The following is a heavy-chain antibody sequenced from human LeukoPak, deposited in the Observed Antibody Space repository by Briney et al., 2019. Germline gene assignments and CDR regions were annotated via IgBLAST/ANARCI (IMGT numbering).Heavy chain of an antibody. CDR3: ASTPVPAANLPRYYYYYGMDV. V-gene: IGHV3-53*01. Sequence: GGSLRLSCAASGFTVSSNYMSWVRQAPGKGLEWVSVIYSGGSTYYADSVKGRFTISRDNSKNTLYLQMNSLRAEDTAVYYCASTPVPAANLPRYYYYYGMDVWGQGTTVTVSS. CDR1: GFTVSSNY. CDR2: IYSGGST. D-gene: IGHD2-2*01. J-gene: IGHJ6*02.